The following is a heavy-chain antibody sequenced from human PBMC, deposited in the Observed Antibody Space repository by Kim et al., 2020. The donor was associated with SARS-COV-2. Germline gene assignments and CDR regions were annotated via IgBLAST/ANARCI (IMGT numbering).Heavy chain of an antibody. CDR3: TRVLGANDY. D-gene: IGHD1-26*01. CDR1: GFTLSDHY. Sequence: GGSLRLSCAVSGFTLSDHYMDWVRQAPGKGLEWIGRTRDRPNNYYTDYAASVSGRFTISRDDSTNSLYLQMNSLKTEDTAVYFCTRVLGANDYWGQGTLVTVSS. J-gene: IGHJ4*02. V-gene: IGHV3-72*01. CDR2: TRDRPNNYYT.